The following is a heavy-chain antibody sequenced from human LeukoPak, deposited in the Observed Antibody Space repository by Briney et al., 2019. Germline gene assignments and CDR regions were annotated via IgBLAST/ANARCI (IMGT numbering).Heavy chain of an antibody. V-gene: IGHV3-9*01. CDR2: ISWNSGSI. D-gene: IGHD3-10*01. J-gene: IGHJ4*02. CDR3: ARDMHDGSGSSSDFDY. CDR1: GFTFDDYA. Sequence: PGRSLRLSCAASGFTFDDYAMHWVRQAPGKGLEWVSGISWNSGSIGYADSVKGRFTISRDNAKNTLYLQMNSLRAEDTAVYYCARDMHDGSGSSSDFDYWGQGTLVTVSS.